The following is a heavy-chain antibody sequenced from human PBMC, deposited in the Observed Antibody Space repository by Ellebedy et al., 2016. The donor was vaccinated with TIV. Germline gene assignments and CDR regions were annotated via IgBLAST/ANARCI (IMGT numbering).Heavy chain of an antibody. J-gene: IGHJ6*02. CDR3: AKDFKENGMDV. Sequence: GESLKISXAASGFTFSDYYMSWIRQAPGKGPEWVSYISSSGSTIYYADSVKGRFTISRDNAKNSLYLQMNSLRAEDTAVYYCAKDFKENGMDVWGQGTTVTVSS. V-gene: IGHV3-11*04. CDR2: ISSSGSTI. CDR1: GFTFSDYY.